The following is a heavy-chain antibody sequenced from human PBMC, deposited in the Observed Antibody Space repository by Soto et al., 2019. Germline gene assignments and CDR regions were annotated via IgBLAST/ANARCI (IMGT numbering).Heavy chain of an antibody. Sequence: SETLSLTCTVSGGSISGSSYYWGWIRQPPGKGLEWIGNIYYSGSTYYNPSLKSRVTISVDTSKNQFSLKLSSVTAADTAVYYCMLGSGWKDFDYRGQGTLVTVSS. CDR3: MLGSGWKDFDY. D-gene: IGHD3-22*01. CDR2: IYYSGST. CDR1: GGSISGSSYY. J-gene: IGHJ4*02. V-gene: IGHV4-39*01.